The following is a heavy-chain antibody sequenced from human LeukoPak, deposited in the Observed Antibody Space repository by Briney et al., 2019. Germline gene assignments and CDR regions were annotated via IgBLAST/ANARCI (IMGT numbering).Heavy chain of an antibody. CDR2: INPNSGGT. CDR3: ARDGDSSSWRSYYYYMDV. D-gene: IGHD6-13*01. Sequence: ASVKVSCKASGYTFTGYYMHWVRQAPGQGLEWMGWINPNSGGTNYAQKFQGRVTMTRDTSISTAYMELSRLRSDDTAVYYCARDGDSSSWRSYYYYMDVWGKGTTVTVSS. V-gene: IGHV1-2*02. CDR1: GYTFTGYY. J-gene: IGHJ6*03.